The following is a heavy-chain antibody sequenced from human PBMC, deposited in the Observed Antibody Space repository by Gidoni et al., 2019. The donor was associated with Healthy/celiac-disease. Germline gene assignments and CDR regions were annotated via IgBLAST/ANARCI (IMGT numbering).Heavy chain of an antibody. D-gene: IGHD3-22*01. V-gene: IGHV4-38-2*02. CDR1: GYSISSGYY. CDR3: ARVYYDSSGSPDY. J-gene: IGHJ4*02. CDR2: IYHSGST. Sequence: QVQLQESGPGLVKPSETLSLTCTVSGYSISSGYYWGWIRQPPGKGLEWIGSIYHSGSTYYNPSRKSRVTISVDTSKNQFSLKLSSVTAADTAVYYCARVYYDSSGSPDYWGQGTLVTVSS.